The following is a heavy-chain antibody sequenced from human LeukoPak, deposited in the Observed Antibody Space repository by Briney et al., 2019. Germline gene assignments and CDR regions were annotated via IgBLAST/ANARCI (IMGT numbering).Heavy chain of an antibody. V-gene: IGHV4-30-2*01. CDR1: GGSISSGGYS. CDR3: ARGRDDSSGYYPSYYYYGMDV. Sequence: SQTLSLTCAVSGGSISSGGYSWSWIRRPPGKGLEWIGYIHHSGSTYYNPSLKSRVTISVDRSKNQFSLKLSSVTAADTAVYYCARGRDDSSGYYPSYYYYGMDVWGQGTTVTVSS. J-gene: IGHJ6*02. D-gene: IGHD3-22*01. CDR2: IHHSGST.